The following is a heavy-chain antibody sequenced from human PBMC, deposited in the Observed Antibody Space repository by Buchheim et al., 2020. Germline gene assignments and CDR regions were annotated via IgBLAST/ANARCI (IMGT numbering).Heavy chain of an antibody. V-gene: IGHV3-11*01. D-gene: IGHD3-10*01. Sequence: QVQLVESGGGLVKPGGSLRLSCAASGFTFSDYYMSWIRQAPGKGLEWVSYISSSGSTIYYADSVKGRFTIPRDNAKNSLYLQMNNLRAEDAAVYYCASIYGSGSYAYYYYYGMDVWGQGTT. J-gene: IGHJ6*02. CDR3: ASIYGSGSYAYYYYYGMDV. CDR2: ISSSGSTI. CDR1: GFTFSDYY.